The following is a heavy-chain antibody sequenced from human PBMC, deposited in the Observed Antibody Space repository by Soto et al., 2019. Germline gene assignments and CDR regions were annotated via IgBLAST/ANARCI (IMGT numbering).Heavy chain of an antibody. Sequence: QVHLVQSGPEVKSPGFPVKISCKAFGGTFSNYAISWVRQAPGQGLEWMGRIIPILGTPNYAQRFQGRVTITADKSTNTSYMELNSLRSEDTAVYYCARAGVPDMDVWGRGTTVTVSS. V-gene: IGHV1-69*08. J-gene: IGHJ6*03. CDR2: IIPILGTP. CDR1: GGTFSNYA. CDR3: ARAGVPDMDV.